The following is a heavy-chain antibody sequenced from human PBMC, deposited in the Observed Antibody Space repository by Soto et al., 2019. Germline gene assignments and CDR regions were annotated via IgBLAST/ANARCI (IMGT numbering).Heavy chain of an antibody. CDR1: GGSISSYY. Sequence: LSLTCTVSGGSISSYYWNWIRQPPGKGLEWIGYIHYSGRTSYNPSLKSRVTISVDTSKNQFSLNLSSVNAADTAVYYCASGYYGSGSYYNFDSWGQGTLVTVSS. J-gene: IGHJ4*02. V-gene: IGHV4-59*01. CDR3: ASGYYGSGSYYNFDS. D-gene: IGHD3-10*01. CDR2: IHYSGRT.